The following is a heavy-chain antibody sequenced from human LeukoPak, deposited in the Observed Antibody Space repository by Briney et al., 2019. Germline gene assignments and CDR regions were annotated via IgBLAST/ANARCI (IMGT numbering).Heavy chain of an antibody. J-gene: IGHJ3*02. D-gene: IGHD2-15*01. CDR2: IYYSGST. CDR3: ARYCSGGSCYSTPDAFDI. V-gene: IGHV4-61*01. Sequence: SETLSLTCAVSGGSVSSGSYYWCWIRQPPGKGLEWIGYIYYSGSTNYNPSLKSRVTISVDTSKNQFSLKLSSVTAADTAVYYCARYCSGGSCYSTPDAFDIWGQGTMVTVSS. CDR1: GGSVSSGSYY.